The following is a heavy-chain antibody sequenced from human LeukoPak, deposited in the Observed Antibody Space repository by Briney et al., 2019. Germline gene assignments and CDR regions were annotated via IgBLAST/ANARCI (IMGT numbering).Heavy chain of an antibody. J-gene: IGHJ3*02. Sequence: VASVKVSCKASGYTFTGYYMHWVRQAPGQGLEWMGWISAYNGNTNYAQKLQGRVTMTTDTSTSTAYMELRSLRSDDTAVYYCARGANYYDSSGNDAFDIWGQGTMVTVSS. CDR2: ISAYNGNT. CDR1: GYTFTGYY. V-gene: IGHV1-18*04. D-gene: IGHD3-22*01. CDR3: ARGANYYDSSGNDAFDI.